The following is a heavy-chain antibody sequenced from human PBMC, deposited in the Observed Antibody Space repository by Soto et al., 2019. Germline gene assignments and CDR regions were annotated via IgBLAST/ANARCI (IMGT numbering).Heavy chain of an antibody. CDR2: ISGSGGST. J-gene: IGHJ6*02. CDR1: GFTFSSYA. V-gene: IGHV3-23*01. CDR3: AKGLDSSSGDYYYYGMDV. D-gene: IGHD6-6*01. Sequence: EVQLLESGGGLVQPGGSLRLSCAASGFTFSSYAMSWVRQAPGKGLEWVSAISGSGGSTYYADSVKGRFTISRDNSKNKLYLQMNSLRAEDTAVYYCAKGLDSSSGDYYYYGMDVWGQGTTVTVSS.